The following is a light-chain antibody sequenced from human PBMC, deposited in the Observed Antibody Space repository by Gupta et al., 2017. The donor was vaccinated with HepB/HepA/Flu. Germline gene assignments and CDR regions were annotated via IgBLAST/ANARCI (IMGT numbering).Light chain of an antibody. CDR2: ESN. J-gene: IGLJ3*02. V-gene: IGLV1-51*01. CDR1: RPHIGSNF. CDR3: GAGDSSLSEVV. Sequence: QPVLTPPPSVSAAPGQKVTLSCSGSRPHIGSNFVAWYQQFPGTAPKILIYESNKRPSGSPDRFSGAKSGTSATLGITGLQTGEEADYYCGAGDSSLSEVVFGGGTKLTVL.